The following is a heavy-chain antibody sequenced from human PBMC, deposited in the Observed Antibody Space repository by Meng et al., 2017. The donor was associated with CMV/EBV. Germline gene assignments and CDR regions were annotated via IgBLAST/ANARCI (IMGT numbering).Heavy chain of an antibody. V-gene: IGHV4-34*01. CDR2: INHSGST. Sequence: SETLSLTCAVYGGSFSGYYWSWIRQPPGKGLEWIGEINHSGSTNYNPSLKSRVTISVDTSKNQFSLKLSSVTAADTAVYYCARRHITRITMVRKVSDWFAPWCQGTLVTVSS. D-gene: IGHD3-10*01. CDR1: GGSFSGYY. CDR3: ARRHITRITMVRKVSDWFAP. J-gene: IGHJ5*02.